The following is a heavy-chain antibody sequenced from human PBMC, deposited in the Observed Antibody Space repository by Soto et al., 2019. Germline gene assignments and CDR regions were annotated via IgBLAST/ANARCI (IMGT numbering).Heavy chain of an antibody. CDR3: AKGGFVVVVAATSEAFDI. Sequence: EVQLVESGGGLVQPGRSLRLSCAASGFTFDDYAMHWVRQAPGKGLEWVSGISWNSGSIGYADSVKGRFTISRDNAKNSLYLQMNSLRAEDTALYYCAKGGFVVVVAATSEAFDIWAKGQWSPSLQ. J-gene: IGHJ3*02. CDR2: ISWNSGSI. D-gene: IGHD2-15*01. CDR1: GFTFDDYA. V-gene: IGHV3-9*01.